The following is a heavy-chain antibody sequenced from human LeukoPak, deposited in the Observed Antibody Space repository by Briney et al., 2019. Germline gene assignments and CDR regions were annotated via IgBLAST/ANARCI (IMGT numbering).Heavy chain of an antibody. Sequence: PSETLSLTCTVPGGSISSYYWSWIRQPPGKGLEWIGYIYYSGSTNYNPSLKSRVTISVDTSKNQFSLKLSSVTAADTAVYYCARDLPHYGGNSFDYWGQGTLVTVSS. J-gene: IGHJ4*02. CDR3: ARDLPHYGGNSFDY. D-gene: IGHD4-23*01. V-gene: IGHV4-59*01. CDR1: GGSISSYY. CDR2: IYYSGST.